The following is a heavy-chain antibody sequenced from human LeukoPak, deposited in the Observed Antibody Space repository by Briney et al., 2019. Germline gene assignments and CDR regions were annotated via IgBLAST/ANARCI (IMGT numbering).Heavy chain of an antibody. J-gene: IGHJ4*02. CDR3: ARSPRDSNWLDY. D-gene: IGHD4-11*01. CDR1: GGSINNYY. CDR2: IYSSGST. Sequence: SETLSLTCTVSGGSINNYYWSWMRQPAGKGLEWIGRIYSSGSTNYNPSLKSRVTMSVDTPKNQFSLKLSSVTAADTAIYYCARSPRDSNWLDYWGQGTLVTAS. V-gene: IGHV4-4*07.